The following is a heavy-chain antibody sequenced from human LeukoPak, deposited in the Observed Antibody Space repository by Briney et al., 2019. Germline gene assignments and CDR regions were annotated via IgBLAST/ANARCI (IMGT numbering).Heavy chain of an antibody. D-gene: IGHD1-14*01. CDR3: ARVGRNNHFDL. CDR2: INPNSGGT. J-gene: IGHJ5*02. V-gene: IGHV1-2*02. Sequence: ASVKVSCKASGYTFTGYYMHWVRQAPGQGREGMGWINPNSGGTKYAQKFQGRVTMTRDTSISTAYMELSRLRSDDTAVYYCARVGRNNHFDLWGQGTLVTVSS. CDR1: GYTFTGYY.